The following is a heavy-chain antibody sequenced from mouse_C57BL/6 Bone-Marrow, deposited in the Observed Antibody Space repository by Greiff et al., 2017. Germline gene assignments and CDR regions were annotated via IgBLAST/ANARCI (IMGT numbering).Heavy chain of an antibody. D-gene: IGHD1-1*01. V-gene: IGHV1-55*01. CDR3: SRDEDYYGSSVGAYYAMDY. J-gene: IGHJ4*01. Sequence: QVQLQQPGAELVKPGASVKMSCKASGYTFTSYWITWVKQRPGQGLEWIGDIYPGSGSTNYNEEFKSQATLTVDTSSRTAYMQLSSLTSEDSAVFYSSRDEDYYGSSVGAYYAMDYWGQGTSVTVSS. CDR2: IYPGSGST. CDR1: GYTFTSYW.